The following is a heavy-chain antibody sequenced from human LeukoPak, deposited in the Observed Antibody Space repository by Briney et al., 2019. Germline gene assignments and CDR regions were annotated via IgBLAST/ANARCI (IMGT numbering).Heavy chain of an antibody. Sequence: PGGSLRLSCAASGFTLSNAWMSWVRQAPGKGLEWVGRIKGETDGGTIDYAAPVKGRFIISRDDSKNTLYLQMNSLKSEDSAVYYCTTLGTYYYDNSGYSRDWGQGTPVTVSS. D-gene: IGHD3-22*01. J-gene: IGHJ4*02. CDR3: TTLGTYYYDNSGYSRD. V-gene: IGHV3-15*01. CDR2: IKGETDGGTI. CDR1: GFTLSNAW.